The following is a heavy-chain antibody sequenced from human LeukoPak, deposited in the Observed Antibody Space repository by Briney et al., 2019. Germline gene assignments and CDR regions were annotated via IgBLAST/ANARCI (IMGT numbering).Heavy chain of an antibody. D-gene: IGHD1-7*01. CDR3: ARDHGITGTTAIDY. Sequence: ASVKVSCKTSGYTFTDYDVHWVRQAPGQGLEWMGGIIPIFGTANYAQKFQGRVTITTDESTSTAYMELSSLRSEDTAVYYCARDHGITGTTAIDYWGQGTLVTVSS. CDR1: GYTFTDYD. CDR2: IIPIFGTA. J-gene: IGHJ4*02. V-gene: IGHV1-69*05.